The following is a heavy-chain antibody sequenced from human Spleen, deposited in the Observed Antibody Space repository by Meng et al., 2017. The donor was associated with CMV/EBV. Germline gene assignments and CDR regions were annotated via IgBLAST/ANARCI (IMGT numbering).Heavy chain of an antibody. CDR3: ARDSRSQKDYDFWSGYFRRTHYYYGMDV. D-gene: IGHD3-3*01. CDR2: ISSSGSTI. J-gene: IGHJ6*02. CDR1: GFTFSDYY. Sequence: GESLKISCAASGFTFSDYYMSWIRQAPGKGLEWVSYISSSGSTIYYADSVKGRFTISRDNAKNSLYLQMNSLRAEDTAVYYCARDSRSQKDYDFWSGYFRRTHYYYGMDVWGQGTTVTVSS. V-gene: IGHV3-11*04.